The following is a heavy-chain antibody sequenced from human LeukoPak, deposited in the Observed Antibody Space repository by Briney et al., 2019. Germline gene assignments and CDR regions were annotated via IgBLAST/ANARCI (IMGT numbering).Heavy chain of an antibody. D-gene: IGHD5-18*01. CDR2: ISGSGGTT. CDR1: GFTFSRHS. J-gene: IGHJ4*02. Sequence: GGSLRLSCAASGFTFSRHSMNWVRQAPGKGLEWVSSISGSGGTTYYADSVKGRFTMSRDNSKNTLYLQMNSLRAEDTAVYSCAKDTAYSSGFDYWGQGTLVTVSS. CDR3: AKDTAYSSGFDY. V-gene: IGHV3-23*01.